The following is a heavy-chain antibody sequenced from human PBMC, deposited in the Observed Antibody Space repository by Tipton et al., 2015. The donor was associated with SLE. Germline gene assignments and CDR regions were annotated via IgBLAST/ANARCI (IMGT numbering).Heavy chain of an antibody. J-gene: IGHJ6*02. CDR3: ARDQDASGTEWNYYGMDV. D-gene: IGHD3-16*01. Sequence: TLSLTCTVSGGSISGGGYYWSWIRQHPGKGLEWIGYIYYSGSTYYNPSLKSRVTISVDTSKNQFSLKLSSVTAADTAVYYCARDQDASGTEWNYYGMDVWGQGTTVTVSS. CDR1: GGSISGGGYY. CDR2: IYYSGST. V-gene: IGHV4-31*03.